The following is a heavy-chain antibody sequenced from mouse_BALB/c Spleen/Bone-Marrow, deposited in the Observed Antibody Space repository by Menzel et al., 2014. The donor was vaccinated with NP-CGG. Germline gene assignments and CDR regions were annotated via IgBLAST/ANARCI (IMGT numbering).Heavy chain of an antibody. CDR2: IDPYNGGT. Sequence: ESGPELVKPGASVKVSCKASGYAFTSYNMYWVKQSHGKSLEWIGHIDPYNGGTSYNQRFKGKATLTVDKSSRTAYMHLNSLTSEDSAVYYCAREEYGNGFAYWGQGTLVTVSA. V-gene: IGHV1S135*01. J-gene: IGHJ3*01. D-gene: IGHD2-10*02. CDR3: AREEYGNGFAY. CDR1: GYAFTSYN.